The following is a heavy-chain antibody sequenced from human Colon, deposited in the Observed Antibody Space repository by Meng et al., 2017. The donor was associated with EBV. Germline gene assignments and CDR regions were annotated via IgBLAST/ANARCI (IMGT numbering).Heavy chain of an antibody. D-gene: IGHD3-10*01. CDR3: ARASYGSGSPLGESWFDP. Sequence: QVQLQQWCAGLLKPSETLSLTCAVYGGSFRGYYWNWIRQPPGKGLEWIGEINHSGSTNYNPSLKSRVTISVDTSKNQFSLKLSSVTAADTAVYYCARASYGSGSPLGESWFDPWGQGTLVTVSS. CDR2: INHSGST. CDR1: GGSFRGYY. V-gene: IGHV4-34*01. J-gene: IGHJ5*02.